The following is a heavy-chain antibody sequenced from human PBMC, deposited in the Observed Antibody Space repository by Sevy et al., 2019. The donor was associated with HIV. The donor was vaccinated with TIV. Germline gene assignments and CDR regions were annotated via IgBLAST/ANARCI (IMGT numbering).Heavy chain of an antibody. D-gene: IGHD3-16*01. CDR2: IRYDGSTK. V-gene: IGHV3-30*02. J-gene: IGHJ4*02. CDR1: GFTFSRYG. Sequence: GGSLRLSCAASGFTFSRYGMHWVRQAPGKGLEWVAFIRYDGSTKYYTESVKGLFTISRDNSKNTLYLQMNSLRTEDTAVYYCAKGPSTMITFGGVADYWGQGTLVTVSS. CDR3: AKGPSTMITFGGVADY.